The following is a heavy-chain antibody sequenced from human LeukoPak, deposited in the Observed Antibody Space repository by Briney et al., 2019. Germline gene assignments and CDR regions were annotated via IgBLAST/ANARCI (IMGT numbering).Heavy chain of an antibody. J-gene: IGHJ4*02. CDR1: GFTFSSYW. V-gene: IGHV3-7*01. CDR2: IKQDGSEK. D-gene: IGHD3-3*01. CDR3: TRTARSYSYDFWSGYSAD. Sequence: PGGSLRLSCAASGFTFSSYWMSWVRQAPGKGLEWVANIKQDGSEKYYVDSVKGRFTISRDNAKNSLYLQMSSLRAEDTAVYYCTRTARSYSYDFWSGYSADWGQGTLVTVSS.